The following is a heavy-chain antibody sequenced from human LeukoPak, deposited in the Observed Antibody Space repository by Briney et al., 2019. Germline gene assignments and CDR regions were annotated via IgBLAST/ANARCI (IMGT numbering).Heavy chain of an antibody. CDR2: IWYDGTNK. D-gene: IGHD3-22*01. CDR3: ARDHYYYDSSGYFYDL. Sequence: GGSLRLSCAASGFTSSRHGMHWVRQAPGKGLEWLTLIWYDGTNKYYADSVKGRFTISRDNSKNTVYLQMNSLRAEDTAVYYCARDHYYYDSSGYFYDLWGQGTLVTVSS. CDR1: GFTSSRHG. J-gene: IGHJ4*02. V-gene: IGHV3-33*01.